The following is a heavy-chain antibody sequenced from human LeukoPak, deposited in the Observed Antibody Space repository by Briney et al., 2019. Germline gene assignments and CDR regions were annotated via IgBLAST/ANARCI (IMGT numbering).Heavy chain of an antibody. D-gene: IGHD1-26*01. CDR1: GYTLTELS. CDR3: ATWSGSYFEGDLDY. J-gene: IGHJ4*02. V-gene: IGHV1-24*01. Sequence: ASEKVSCKVSGYTLTELSMHWVRQAPGKGLEWMGGFDPEDGETIYAQKFQGRVTMTEDTSTDTAYMELSSLRSEDTAVYYCATWSGSYFEGDLDYWGQGTLVTVSS. CDR2: FDPEDGET.